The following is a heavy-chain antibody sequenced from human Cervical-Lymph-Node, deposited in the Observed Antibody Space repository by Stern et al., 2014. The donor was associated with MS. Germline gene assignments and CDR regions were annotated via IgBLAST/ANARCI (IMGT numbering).Heavy chain of an antibody. Sequence: QVQLVESGPGLVKPSQTLSLTCTVSGGSISGGAYYLSWIRQPPGKGLEWIGRIYSRGRTTGNNPSQKSRSTISLDTSKNKFSLKVSSVTAADTAVYFCARDAADLTGYDKYYFDIWGQGILVSVAS. J-gene: IGHJ4*02. CDR2: IYSRGRT. CDR3: ARDAADLTGYDKYYFDI. CDR1: GGSISGGAYY. V-gene: IGHV4-61*02. D-gene: IGHD3-9*01.